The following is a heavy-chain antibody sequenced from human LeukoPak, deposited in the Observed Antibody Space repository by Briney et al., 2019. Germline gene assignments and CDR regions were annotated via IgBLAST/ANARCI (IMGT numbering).Heavy chain of an antibody. Sequence: SETLSLTCAVYGGSFSGYYWGWIRQPPGKGLEWIGSIYYSGSTYYNPSLKSRVTTSVDTSKNHFSLKLSSVTAADSAVYYCARYSATQSFDYWGQGTLVTVSS. J-gene: IGHJ4*02. CDR1: GGSFSGYY. V-gene: IGHV4-39*02. D-gene: IGHD5-18*01. CDR3: ARYSATQSFDY. CDR2: IYYSGST.